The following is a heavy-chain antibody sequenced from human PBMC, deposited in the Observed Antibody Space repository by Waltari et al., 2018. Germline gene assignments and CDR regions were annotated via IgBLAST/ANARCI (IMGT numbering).Heavy chain of an antibody. J-gene: IGHJ4*02. CDR2: IRWYNGDT. Sequence: QIQLVQSGAEVKKPGASVKVSCKASGYIFSNYGITWVRQAPGQGLEWMGWIRWYNGDTKYDQSLQGRVTMTTDTSTTTAYMEIRSLRYDDTAVYYCARDDVDSSNFGGFWGQGTVVTVSS. CDR3: ARDDVDSSNFGGF. D-gene: IGHD6-13*01. V-gene: IGHV1-18*01. CDR1: GYIFSNYG.